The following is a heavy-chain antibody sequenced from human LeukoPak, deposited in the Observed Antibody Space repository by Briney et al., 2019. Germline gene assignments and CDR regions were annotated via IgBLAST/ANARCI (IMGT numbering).Heavy chain of an antibody. Sequence: GGSLRLSCAASGFTFSSYTMNWVRQAPGKGLEWVSSTSRAGTFKYNADSVKGRFTISRDNAKNSLYLQMNSLRAEDTAVCYRARDEYYYGSGSYYNVFDPWGQGTLVTVSS. V-gene: IGHV3-21*01. D-gene: IGHD3-10*01. CDR3: ARDEYYYGSGSYYNVFDP. CDR2: TSRAGTFK. J-gene: IGHJ5*02. CDR1: GFTFSSYT.